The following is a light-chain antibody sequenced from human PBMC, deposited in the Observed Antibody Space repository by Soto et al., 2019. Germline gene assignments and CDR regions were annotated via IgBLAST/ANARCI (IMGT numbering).Light chain of an antibody. CDR1: QNINNY. Sequence: DIQMTHSPSSLAASVGYRFTITCQASQNINNYLNWYQQKPGRAPKLLIYDASNLEAGVPSRLRGSGSGTDFTFTISSMKPEDIATYYCQQYENIPTFGQGTRLEIK. CDR3: QQYENIPT. J-gene: IGKJ5*01. V-gene: IGKV1-33*01. CDR2: DAS.